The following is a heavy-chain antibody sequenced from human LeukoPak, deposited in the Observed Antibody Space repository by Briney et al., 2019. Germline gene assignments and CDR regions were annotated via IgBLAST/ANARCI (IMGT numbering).Heavy chain of an antibody. D-gene: IGHD1-26*01. V-gene: IGHV3-15*01. J-gene: IGHJ4*02. Sequence: GGSLRLSCAASGFTFSNAWMTWVRQAPGKGLEWVGRIKSKTAGGTIDYAAPVKGRLTISRDDSKNTLYLQMNSLKTEDTAVYYCTTGESMVGSTIHIRWADWGQGTLVTVSS. CDR2: IKSKTAGGTI. CDR1: GFTFSNAW. CDR3: TTGESMVGSTIHIRWAD.